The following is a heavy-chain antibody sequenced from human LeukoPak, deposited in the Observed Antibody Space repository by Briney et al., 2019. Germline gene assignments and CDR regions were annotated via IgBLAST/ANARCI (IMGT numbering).Heavy chain of an antibody. V-gene: IGHV3-74*01. D-gene: IGHD6-13*01. J-gene: IGHJ4*02. CDR1: GFTFSSYW. CDR2: IKSDGSST. CDR3: VKRDSSSWFD. Sequence: PGGSLRLSCAASGFTFSSYWMHWVRQAPGKGLVWVSRIKSDGSSTSYADSVKGRFTISRDNSKNTLYLQMSSLRPEDTAVYYCVKRDSSSWFDWGQGTLVTVSS.